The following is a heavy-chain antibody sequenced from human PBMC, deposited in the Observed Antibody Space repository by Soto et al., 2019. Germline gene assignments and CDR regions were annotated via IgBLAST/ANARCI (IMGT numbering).Heavy chain of an antibody. Sequence: SETLSLTCTVSGGSISNYYWSWIRQPPGKGLEWIAYIYYSGSTNYNPSLKSRVTISVETSKNQFSLKLSSVTAADTAVYYCARFGYGDLDYWGRGTLVTVSS. J-gene: IGHJ4*02. D-gene: IGHD4-17*01. CDR1: GGSISNYY. V-gene: IGHV4-59*01. CDR2: IYYSGST. CDR3: ARFGYGDLDY.